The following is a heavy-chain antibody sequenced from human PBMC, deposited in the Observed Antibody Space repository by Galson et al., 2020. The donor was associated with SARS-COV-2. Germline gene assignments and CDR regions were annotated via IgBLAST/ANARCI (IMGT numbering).Heavy chain of an antibody. CDR2: FDPEDGET. CDR3: ATVGRFGESDLAVHWYFDL. V-gene: IGHV1-24*01. CDR1: GYTLTELS. D-gene: IGHD3-10*01. Sequence: ASVKVSCKVSGYTLTELSMHWVRQAPGKGLEWMGGFDPEDGETIYAQKFQGRVTMTEDTSTDTAYMELSSLRSEDTAVYYCATVGRFGESDLAVHWYFDLWGRGTLVTVSS. J-gene: IGHJ2*01.